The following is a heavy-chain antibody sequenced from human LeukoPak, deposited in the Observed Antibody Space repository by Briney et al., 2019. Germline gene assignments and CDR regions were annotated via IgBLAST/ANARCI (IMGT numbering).Heavy chain of an antibody. Sequence: SGGSLRLSCAASGFSFSNYAMSWVRQAPGKGLEWVSAISSSGVSTYYADSVKGRFTISRDNSKNTVYLQMSSLRAEDTAVYYCAKRDGACGGDCSAPYFFDYWGQGTLVTVSS. D-gene: IGHD2-21*02. V-gene: IGHV3-23*01. CDR2: ISSSGVST. J-gene: IGHJ4*02. CDR1: GFSFSNYA. CDR3: AKRDGACGGDCSAPYFFDY.